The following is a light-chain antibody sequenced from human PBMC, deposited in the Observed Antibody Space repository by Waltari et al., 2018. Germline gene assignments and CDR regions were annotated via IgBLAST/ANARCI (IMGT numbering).Light chain of an antibody. CDR2: DFP. V-gene: IGLV2-11*01. J-gene: IGLJ2*01. CDR3: CSYAGRYTHVV. Sequence: QSALTQPRSVSGSPGQSVTISCTGTSSYVGGYDYVSWYQHHPGKAPKLIICDFPKRPSGVPDRFSGSNSGNTASLTISGLQAEDEADYYCCSYAGRYTHVVFGGGTKLTVL. CDR1: SSYVGGYDY.